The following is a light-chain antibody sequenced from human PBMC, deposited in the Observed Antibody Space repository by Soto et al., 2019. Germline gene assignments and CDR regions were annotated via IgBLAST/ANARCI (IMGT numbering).Light chain of an antibody. CDR2: DVS. Sequence: EIVLTQSPPTLSLSPVERATLSCRASQSVGNCLAWYQQKPGQAPRLLIYDVSKRPPGIPARFSGSGSGTDFTLTISNLEPEDFAIYYCQQCNNWPPITFGQGTRLEIK. CDR3: QQCNNWPPIT. J-gene: IGKJ5*01. V-gene: IGKV3-11*01. CDR1: QSVGNC.